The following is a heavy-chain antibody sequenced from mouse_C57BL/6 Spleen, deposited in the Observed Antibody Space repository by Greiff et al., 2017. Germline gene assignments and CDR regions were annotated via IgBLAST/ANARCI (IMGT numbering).Heavy chain of an antibody. CDR1: GYSITSGYY. Sequence: EVKLLESGPGLVKPSQSLSLTCSVTGYSITSGYYWNWIRQFPGNKLEWMGYISYDGSNNYNPSLKNRISITRDTSKNQFFLKWNSVTTEDTATYYCAKLTDWYFDVWGTGTTVTVAS. D-gene: IGHD4-1*01. V-gene: IGHV3-6*01. CDR3: AKLTDWYFDV. J-gene: IGHJ1*03. CDR2: ISYDGSN.